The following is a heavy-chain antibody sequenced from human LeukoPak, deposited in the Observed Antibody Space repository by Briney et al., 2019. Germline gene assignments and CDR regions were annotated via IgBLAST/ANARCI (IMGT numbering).Heavy chain of an antibody. CDR3: ARRWNYGRNYYIDV. J-gene: IGHJ6*03. CDR2: INDSGRI. CDR1: GGSFSNYY. V-gene: IGHV4-34*01. Sequence: SETLSLTCAVYGGSFSNYYWSWICQPPRKGLGWIGEINDSGRINYHPALMSRVTVSVDTSKNQFSLRLTSVTATDTAVYYCARRWNYGRNYYIDVWGNGATVSVSS. D-gene: IGHD1-7*01.